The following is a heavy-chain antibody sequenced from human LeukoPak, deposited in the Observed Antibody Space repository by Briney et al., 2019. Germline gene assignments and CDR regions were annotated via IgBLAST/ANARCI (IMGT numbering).Heavy chain of an antibody. J-gene: IGHJ4*02. CDR1: GGSISSYY. Sequence: PSETLSLTCTVSGGSISSYYWNWIRQPPGKGLEWIGYIFYIGSTSTSYNPSLKSRVTMSVDTSKNQFSLNLSSVTAADTAVYYCSRLGSPSGYPPDYWGQGTLVTVSS. V-gene: IGHV4-59*01. CDR2: IFYIGSTST. CDR3: SRLGSPSGYPPDY. D-gene: IGHD3-22*01.